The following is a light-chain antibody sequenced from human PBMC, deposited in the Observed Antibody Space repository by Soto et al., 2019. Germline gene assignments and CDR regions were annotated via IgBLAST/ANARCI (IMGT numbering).Light chain of an antibody. V-gene: IGLV1-44*01. CDR1: SSNIGSNT. J-gene: IGLJ3*02. Sequence: QSVLTQPPSASGTPGQRVTISCSGSSSNIGSNTVNWYQQLPGTAPKLLIYSNNXRPSGVPYRFSASNSGTSASLAISGLXXXXXXXXYCAAWDDSLNGRVFGGGTKLTVL. CDR2: SNN. CDR3: AAWDDSLNGRV.